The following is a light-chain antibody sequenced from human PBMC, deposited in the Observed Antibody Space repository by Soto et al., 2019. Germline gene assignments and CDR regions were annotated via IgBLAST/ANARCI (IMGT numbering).Light chain of an antibody. CDR3: CSFAGTYSYV. CDR1: SSDVGRYDY. CDR2: DVT. V-gene: IGLV2-11*01. J-gene: IGLJ1*01. Sequence: QSVLTQPSSVSASPGQSVTISCTGTSSDVGRYDYVSWYQQHPGKAPKLIVYDVTERPSGVPDRFSGYKSGHTASLTISGLQDEDEADYSCCSFAGTYSYVCLTATKLTVL.